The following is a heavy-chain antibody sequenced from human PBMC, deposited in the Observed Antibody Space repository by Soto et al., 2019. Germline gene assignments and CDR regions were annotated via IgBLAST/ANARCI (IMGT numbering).Heavy chain of an antibody. CDR1: GFSFSSYG. V-gene: IGHV3-33*01. D-gene: IGHD6-19*01. J-gene: IGHJ4*02. CDR3: ARADGSGWYLEN. Sequence: QVQLVESGGGVVQPGGSLRLSCVASGFSFSSYGMHWVRQAPGKGLEWVANIWFDGSKKYYADSVKGRFTISRDNSKNTVNVQMNSLRGDDTAVYYCARADGSGWYLENWGQGSLVTVSS. CDR2: IWFDGSKK.